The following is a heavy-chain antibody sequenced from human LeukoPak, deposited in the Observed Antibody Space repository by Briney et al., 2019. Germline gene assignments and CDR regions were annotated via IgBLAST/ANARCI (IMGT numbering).Heavy chain of an antibody. D-gene: IGHD1-14*01. V-gene: IGHV4-39*07. CDR2: IYYSGSS. CDR1: GGSISSSSYY. CDR3: AREITWHMDV. J-gene: IGHJ6*03. Sequence: PSETLSLTCTVSGGSISSSSYYWGWIRQPPGEGLEWIGGIYYSGSSYYNPSLKSRVTMSVDTSKNQFSLKLSSVTAADTAVYYCAREITWHMDVWGKGTTVTVSS.